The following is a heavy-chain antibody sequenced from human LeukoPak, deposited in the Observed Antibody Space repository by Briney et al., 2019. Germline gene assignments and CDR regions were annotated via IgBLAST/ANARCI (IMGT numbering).Heavy chain of an antibody. V-gene: IGHV3-30*04. D-gene: IGHD5-24*01. CDR2: ISKDGSNE. CDR3: VRDRGDGYNQIDY. CDR1: GFTFSSYG. J-gene: IGHJ4*02. Sequence: GGSLRLSCAASGFTFSSYGLHWVRQAPGKGLECVAVISKDGSNEHYADPGKGRFTISRDNSKNTLYLQMNNLRTEDTAVYYCVRDRGDGYNQIDYWGQGTLVTVSS.